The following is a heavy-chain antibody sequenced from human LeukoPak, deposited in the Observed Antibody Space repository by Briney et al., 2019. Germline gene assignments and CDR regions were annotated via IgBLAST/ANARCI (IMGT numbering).Heavy chain of an antibody. D-gene: IGHD3-10*01. CDR2: MNPNSGNT. CDR1: GYTFTSYG. Sequence: ASVKVSYKASGYTFTSYGISWVRQATGQGLEWMGWMNPNSGNTGYAQKFQGRVTITRNTSISTAYMELSSLRSEDTAVYYCARGVEKLLWFGELSAAGAFDIWGQGTMVTVSS. V-gene: IGHV1-8*03. J-gene: IGHJ3*02. CDR3: ARGVEKLLWFGELSAAGAFDI.